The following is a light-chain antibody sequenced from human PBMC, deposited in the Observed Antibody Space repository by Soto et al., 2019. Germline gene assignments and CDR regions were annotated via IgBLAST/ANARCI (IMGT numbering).Light chain of an antibody. CDR2: GAS. V-gene: IGKV3D-15*01. CDR3: QQYNNWPYT. Sequence: EIVMTQSPATLSVSPGERVTLSCRASQSVRSNLAWYQQKPDQAPRFLIYGASTRATGVPARFSGSASGTEFTLTISSLQSEDFAVYYCQQYNNWPYTFGQGTKLEIK. CDR1: QSVRSN. J-gene: IGKJ2*01.